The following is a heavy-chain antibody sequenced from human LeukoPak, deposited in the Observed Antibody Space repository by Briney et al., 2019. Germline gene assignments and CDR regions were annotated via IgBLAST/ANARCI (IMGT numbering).Heavy chain of an antibody. Sequence: PGGSLRLSCAASGFTFSSYAMSWVRQAPGKGLEWVAFIRYDGSIKNYADSVKGRFTISRDTSKNTLYLQMNSLRTEDTAVYYCAKDRAGTYYFDCWGQGTLVTVSS. CDR3: AKDRAGTYYFDC. CDR1: GFTFSSYA. J-gene: IGHJ4*02. D-gene: IGHD3-10*01. V-gene: IGHV3-30*02. CDR2: IRYDGSIK.